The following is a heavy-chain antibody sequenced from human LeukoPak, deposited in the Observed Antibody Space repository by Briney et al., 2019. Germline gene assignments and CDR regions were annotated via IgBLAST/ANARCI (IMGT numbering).Heavy chain of an antibody. CDR1: GGTFNSYV. J-gene: IGHJ5*02. D-gene: IGHD3-10*01. CDR2: IIPVFGTP. Sequence: SVKVSCKASGGTFNSYVISWVRQAPGQGLEWMGGIIPVFGTPKYAQKFQGRVSITKDESTSTAYMELSSLSSEDTAVYYCARDGGSGSYWNWFDPWGQGTLVTVSS. V-gene: IGHV1-69*05. CDR3: ARDGGSGSYWNWFDP.